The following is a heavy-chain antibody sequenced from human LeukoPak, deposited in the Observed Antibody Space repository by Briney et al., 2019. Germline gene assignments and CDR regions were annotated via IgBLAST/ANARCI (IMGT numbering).Heavy chain of an antibody. CDR1: GGSFSGYY. CDR3: ARVAVAGRRYDY. D-gene: IGHD6-19*01. J-gene: IGHJ4*02. CDR2: INHSGST. V-gene: IGHV4-34*01. Sequence: SETLSLTCAVYGGSFSGYYWSWIRQPPGKGLEWIGEINHSGSTNYNPSLKSRVTISVNTSKNQFSLKLSSVTAADTAVYYCARVAVAGRRYDYWGQGTLVTVSS.